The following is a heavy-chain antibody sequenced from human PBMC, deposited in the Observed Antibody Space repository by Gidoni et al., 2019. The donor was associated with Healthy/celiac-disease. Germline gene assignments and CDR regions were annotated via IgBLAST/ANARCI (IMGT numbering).Heavy chain of an antibody. CDR3: ARVPIQWLVPVGYYYGMDV. V-gene: IGHV1-8*01. Sequence: QVQLVQSGAEVKKPGASVQVSCKASGSTFTSYDINWVRQATGQGLEWMGWMNPNSGNTGYAQKFQGRVTMTRNTSISTAYMELSSLRSEDTAVYYCARVPIQWLVPVGYYYGMDVWGQGTTVTVSS. D-gene: IGHD6-19*01. CDR2: MNPNSGNT. J-gene: IGHJ6*02. CDR1: GSTFTSYD.